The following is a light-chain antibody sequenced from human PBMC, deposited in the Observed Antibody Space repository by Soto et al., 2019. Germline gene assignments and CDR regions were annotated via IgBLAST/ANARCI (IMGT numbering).Light chain of an antibody. CDR2: GAS. V-gene: IGKV3-20*01. CDR1: QTIRSNY. CDR3: QQYGSSPWT. Sequence: TVLTQSPGTLSLYPGERATLSCRASQTIRSNYLAWYRQTPGQAPRLLIYGASNRATGIADRFSGSGSGTDFTLIISRLEPEDFALYYCQQYGSSPWTFGQGTKVEIK. J-gene: IGKJ1*01.